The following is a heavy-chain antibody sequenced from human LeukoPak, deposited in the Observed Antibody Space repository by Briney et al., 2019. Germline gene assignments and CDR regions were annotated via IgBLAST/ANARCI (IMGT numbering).Heavy chain of an antibody. CDR2: INPNSGGT. V-gene: IGHV1-2*02. CDR3: ARVTSGRRYFDY. D-gene: IGHD1-14*01. J-gene: IGHJ4*02. CDR1: GYTFTGYY. Sequence: ASVKVSCKASGYTFTGYYMHWVRQAPGQGLEGMGWINPNSGGTNYAQKFQGRVTMTRDTSISTAYMELSRLRSDDTAVYYCARVTSGRRYFDYWGQGTLVTVSS.